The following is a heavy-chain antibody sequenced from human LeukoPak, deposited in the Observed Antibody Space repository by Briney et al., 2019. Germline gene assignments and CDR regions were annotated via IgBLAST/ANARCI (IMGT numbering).Heavy chain of an antibody. Sequence: GGSLRLSCAASGFTFDDYGMSWARQAPGKGLEWVGFIRSKAYGGTTEYAASVKGRFTISRDDSKSIAYLQMNSLKTEDTAVYYCTRSRGGYFDYWGQGTLVTVSS. J-gene: IGHJ4*02. D-gene: IGHD2-15*01. V-gene: IGHV3-49*04. CDR1: GFTFDDYG. CDR2: IRSKAYGGTT. CDR3: TRSRGGYFDY.